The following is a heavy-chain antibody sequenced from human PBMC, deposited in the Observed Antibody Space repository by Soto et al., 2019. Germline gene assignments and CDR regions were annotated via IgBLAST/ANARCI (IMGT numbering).Heavy chain of an antibody. D-gene: IGHD3-16*01. CDR1: GFTFSSYG. Sequence: GSLRLSCAASGFTFSSYGMHWVRQAPGKGLEWVAVIWYDGSNKYYADSVKGRFTISRDNAKNSLYLQMNSLRAEDTAVYYCARAALNHQSNYFDYWGQETLV. V-gene: IGHV3-33*01. CDR3: ARAALNHQSNYFDY. J-gene: IGHJ4*02. CDR2: IWYDGSNK.